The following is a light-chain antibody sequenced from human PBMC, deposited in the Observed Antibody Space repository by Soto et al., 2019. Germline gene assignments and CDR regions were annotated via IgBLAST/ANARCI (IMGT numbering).Light chain of an antibody. CDR2: GVS. CDR3: CSYAGFTTYV. J-gene: IGLJ1*01. V-gene: IGLV2-23*02. Sequence: QSVLTQPPSASGTPGQRVTISCSGTSSDIDVYDLVSWYRQYPGKAPKLMIYGVSKRPSGVSDRFSGSKSGNTASLTISGLQTEDEADYYCCSYAGFTTYVFGSGTKVTVL. CDR1: SSDIDVYDL.